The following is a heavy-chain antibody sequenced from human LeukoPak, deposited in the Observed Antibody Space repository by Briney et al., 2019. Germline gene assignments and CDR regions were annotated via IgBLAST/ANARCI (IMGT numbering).Heavy chain of an antibody. CDR3: GKEGGA. CDR2: ISYSGGAT. Sequence: GGSLRLSCAASGFTFSSYAMSWVRLAPGKGLQWVSFISYSGGATYYADSVKGRFTISRDNSKNTVYLQMNSLKVEDTATYYCGKEGGAWGQGTKVTVSS. CDR1: GFTFSSYA. J-gene: IGHJ5*02. V-gene: IGHV3-23*01. D-gene: IGHD3-16*01.